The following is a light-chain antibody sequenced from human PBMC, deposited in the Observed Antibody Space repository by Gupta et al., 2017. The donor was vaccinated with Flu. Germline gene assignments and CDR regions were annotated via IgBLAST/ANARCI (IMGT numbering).Light chain of an antibody. Sequence: DPAVSVALGQTVRITCQGDSLRSYYAGWYQQKPGQAPLLVIYDKNNRPSGIPDRFSGSSSGNTASLTITGARAEDEADYYCNSRDSSGYHLVFGGGTKLTVL. V-gene: IGLV3-19*01. CDR1: SLRSYY. CDR2: DKN. J-gene: IGLJ2*01. CDR3: NSRDSSGYHLV.